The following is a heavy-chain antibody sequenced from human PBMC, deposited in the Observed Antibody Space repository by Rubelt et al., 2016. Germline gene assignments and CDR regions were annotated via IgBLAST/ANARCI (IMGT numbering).Heavy chain of an antibody. D-gene: IGHD2-8*02. CDR3: ARGRSGGPDVFDI. Sequence: GKGLVWVSRINTDGSTSYADSVKGRFTISRDNGKNTLHLQRNSLRAEDTAVYYCARGRSGGPDVFDIWGQGTMVTVSS. V-gene: IGHV3-74*01. J-gene: IGHJ3*02. CDR2: INTDGST.